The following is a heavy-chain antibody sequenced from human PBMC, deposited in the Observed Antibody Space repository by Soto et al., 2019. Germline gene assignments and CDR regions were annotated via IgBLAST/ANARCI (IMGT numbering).Heavy chain of an antibody. CDR2: MNPNSVNT. CDR1: GYTFTSYD. Sequence: QVQLVQSGAEVKKPGASVKVSCKASGYTFTSYDINWVRQATGQGLEWMGWMNPNSVNTGYAQKFQGRVTMTRNTSISTAYMELSSLRSEDPAVYYCARERTGTTSMDVWGQGTTVTVSS. V-gene: IGHV1-8*01. J-gene: IGHJ6*02. CDR3: ARERTGTTSMDV. D-gene: IGHD1-1*01.